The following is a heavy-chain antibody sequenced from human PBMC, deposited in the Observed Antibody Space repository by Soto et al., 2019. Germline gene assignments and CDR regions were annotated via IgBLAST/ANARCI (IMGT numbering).Heavy chain of an antibody. CDR1: GGSITNYY. CDR3: ARHGFGPLHGLVDV. Sequence: QVQLQESGPGLVKPSETLSLTCTVSGGSITNYYCSWFRQPPGKGLEWIGYIQYNGYSAYNLSLKRRVTRSMDTSKTQFPLMVESVTATDTAVYYCARHGFGPLHGLVDVWGQGTTVIVSS. V-gene: IGHV4-59*08. J-gene: IGHJ6*02. D-gene: IGHD3-10*01. CDR2: IQYNGYS.